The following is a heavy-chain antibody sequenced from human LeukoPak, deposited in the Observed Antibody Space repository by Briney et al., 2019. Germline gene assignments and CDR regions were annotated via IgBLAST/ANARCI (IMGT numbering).Heavy chain of an antibody. CDR3: ARASPMIDY. D-gene: IGHD3-22*01. J-gene: IGHJ4*02. CDR1: GFSVSGYW. V-gene: IGHV3-74*01. CDR2: MNSDGGIT. Sequence: GGSLRLSCAASGFSVSGYWMNWVRQAPGKGLVWVSRMNSDGGITDYADSVKGRFTISRDTATNTLYLRMDSLRAEDMGVYYCARASPMIDYWGQGTLVIVSS.